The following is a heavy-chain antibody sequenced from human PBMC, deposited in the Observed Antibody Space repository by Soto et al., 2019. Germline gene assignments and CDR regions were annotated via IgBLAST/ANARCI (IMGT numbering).Heavy chain of an antibody. D-gene: IGHD1-26*01. CDR2: IYYSGTT. Sequence: SETLSLTFAVSGYSISSSNWCGWIRQPPGKGLEWIGYIYYSGTTYYNPSLKSRVTMSVDTSKNQFSLKLTSVTAVDTAVYYCARREIQGPIDYWGQGTLVTVSS. J-gene: IGHJ4*02. CDR1: GYSISSSNW. V-gene: IGHV4-28*01. CDR3: ARREIQGPIDY.